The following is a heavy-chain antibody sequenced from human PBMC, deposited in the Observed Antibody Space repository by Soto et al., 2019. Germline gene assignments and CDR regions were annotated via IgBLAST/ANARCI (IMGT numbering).Heavy chain of an antibody. CDR1: GFTFSNAW. J-gene: IGHJ3*02. CDR2: IKSKTDGGTT. V-gene: IGHV3-15*01. Sequence: EVQLVESGGGLVKPGGSLRLSCAASGFTFSNAWMSWVRQAPGKGLEWVGRIKSKTDGGTTDYAAPVKGRFTISRDDSKNTLYLQMNSLKTEDTAVYYCTTAAYNHGPLEPFDIWGQGTMVTVSS. CDR3: TTAAYNHGPLEPFDI. D-gene: IGHD3-10*01.